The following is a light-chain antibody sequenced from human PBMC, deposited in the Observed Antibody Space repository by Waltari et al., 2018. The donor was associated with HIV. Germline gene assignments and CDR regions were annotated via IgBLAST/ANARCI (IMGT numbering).Light chain of an antibody. J-gene: IGLJ3*02. Sequence: QSVLTQPPSASGTPGQRVTISCSGSISNIGSNTVNWYQQLPGTAPKLLIYTTKQRPSGVPDRFSGSKSGASAALASSGLQSDDEADYYCATWDDSLNGPVFGGGTKLTVL. CDR3: ATWDDSLNGPV. CDR1: ISNIGSNT. V-gene: IGLV1-44*01. CDR2: TTK.